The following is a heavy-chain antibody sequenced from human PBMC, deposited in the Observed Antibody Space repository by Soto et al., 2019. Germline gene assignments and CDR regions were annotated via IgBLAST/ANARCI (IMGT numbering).Heavy chain of an antibody. J-gene: IGHJ5*02. CDR1: GFTFSSYS. D-gene: IGHD5-12*01. CDR3: ARDSVATIRGHWFDP. Sequence: GGSLRLSCAASGFTFSSYSMNWVRQAPGKGLEWVSSISSSSSYIYYADSVKGRFTISRDNAKNSLYLQMNSLRAEDTAVYYCARDSVATIRGHWFDPWGQGTLVTVSS. CDR2: ISSSSSYI. V-gene: IGHV3-21*01.